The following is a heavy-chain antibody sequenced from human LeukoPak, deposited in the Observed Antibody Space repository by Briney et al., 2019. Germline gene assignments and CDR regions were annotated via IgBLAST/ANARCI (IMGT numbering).Heavy chain of an antibody. D-gene: IGHD3-10*01. V-gene: IGHV1-2*02. J-gene: IGHJ6*03. CDR1: GGTFTRDA. CDR2: INPNSGGT. Sequence: ASVKVSCKLSGGTFTRDAISWVRQAPGQGLEWMGWINPNSGGTNYAQKFQGRVTMTRDTSISTAYMELSRLRSDDTAVYYCARCGSGSYYYYYMDVWGKGTTVTVSS. CDR3: ARCGSGSYYYYYMDV.